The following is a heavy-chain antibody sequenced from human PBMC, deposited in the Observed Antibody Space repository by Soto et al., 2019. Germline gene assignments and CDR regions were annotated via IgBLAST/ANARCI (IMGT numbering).Heavy chain of an antibody. CDR2: IHPHDSDT. CDR3: ARRLDNTLDF. Sequence: PGESLKISCKGSGYDFATYWIGWVRQMPGKGLEWMGIIHPHDSDTRYSPSFQGQVTISADKSISTAYLQWSSLKASDAAIYYCARRLDNTLDFWGQGTLVTVSS. J-gene: IGHJ4*02. CDR1: GYDFATYW. D-gene: IGHD1-20*01. V-gene: IGHV5-51*01.